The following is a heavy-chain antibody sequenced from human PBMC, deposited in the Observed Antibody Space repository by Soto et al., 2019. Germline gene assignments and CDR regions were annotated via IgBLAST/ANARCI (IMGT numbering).Heavy chain of an antibody. CDR3: ARDGDVNTGFGKDY. J-gene: IGHJ4*02. CDR1: GFTFSSYG. CDR2: IWHDGGNK. V-gene: IGHV3-33*01. D-gene: IGHD3-16*01. Sequence: QVQLVEAGGGVVQPGRSLRLSCAASGFTFSSYGMHWVRQAPVKGLEGVAFIWHDGGNKFYAESVKGRFTISRDNSKNTLYLQMTSLSAEDTAMYYCARDGDVNTGFGKDYWGQGTLVTVSS.